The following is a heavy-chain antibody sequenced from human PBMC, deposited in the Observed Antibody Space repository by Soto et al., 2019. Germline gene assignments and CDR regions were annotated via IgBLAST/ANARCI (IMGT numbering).Heavy chain of an antibody. J-gene: IGHJ2*01. Sequence: QVQLVQSGDEVKKPGSSVTVSCKASGGTFSSYTISWVRQAPGQGLEWMGGFIPIFGTANYAQKFQGRCTITADESTSTAYMELSSLRSEDTAVYYCARGNHRWLQLWYFDLWGRGTLVTVSS. CDR2: FIPIFGTA. D-gene: IGHD5-12*01. CDR1: GGTFSSYT. CDR3: ARGNHRWLQLWYFDL. V-gene: IGHV1-69*12.